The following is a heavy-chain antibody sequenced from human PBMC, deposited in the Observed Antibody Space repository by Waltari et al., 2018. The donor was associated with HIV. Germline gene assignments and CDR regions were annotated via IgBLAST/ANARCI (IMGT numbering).Heavy chain of an antibody. D-gene: IGHD3-10*01. J-gene: IGHJ6*02. CDR1: GFTFSSYA. CDR3: ARDRVGELFGRSGYYYYYGMDV. Sequence: QVQLVESGGGVVQPGRSLRLSCAASGFTFSSYAMHWVRQAPGKGLEWVAVISYEGSNKYYADSGKGRFTSSRDNSKNTLYRQMNSLRAEDTAVYYCARDRVGELFGRSGYYYYYGMDVWGQGTTVTVSS. CDR2: ISYEGSNK. V-gene: IGHV3-30*04.